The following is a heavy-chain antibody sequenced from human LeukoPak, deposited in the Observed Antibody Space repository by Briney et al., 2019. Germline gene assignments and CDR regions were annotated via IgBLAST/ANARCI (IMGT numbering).Heavy chain of an antibody. V-gene: IGHV5-51*01. J-gene: IGHJ3*02. Sequence: GESLKISCKGSGYSFTSYWIGWVRQMPGKGLEWMGNIYPGDSDTRYSPSFQGQVTISVDKSISTAYLQWSSLKASDTAMYYCARPGIAADDGKDAFDIWGQGTMVTVSS. CDR2: IYPGDSDT. D-gene: IGHD6-13*01. CDR1: GYSFTSYW. CDR3: ARPGIAADDGKDAFDI.